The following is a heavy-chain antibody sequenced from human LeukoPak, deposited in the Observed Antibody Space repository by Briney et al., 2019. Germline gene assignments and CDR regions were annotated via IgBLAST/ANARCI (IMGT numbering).Heavy chain of an antibody. D-gene: IGHD2-2*01. V-gene: IGHV1-8*01. CDR1: GYTFTSYD. CDR3: ASGSSYYCSSTSCSVDFDY. Sequence: ASVKVSCKASGYTFTSYDINWVRQATGQGLEWMGWMNPNSGNTGYAQRFQGRFTMTRNTSISTAYMGLSSLRSEDTAVYYCASGSSYYCSSTSCSVDFDYWGQGTLVTVSS. J-gene: IGHJ4*02. CDR2: MNPNSGNT.